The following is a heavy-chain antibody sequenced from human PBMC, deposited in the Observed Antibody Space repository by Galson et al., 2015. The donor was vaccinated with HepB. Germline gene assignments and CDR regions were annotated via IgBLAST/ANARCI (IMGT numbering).Heavy chain of an antibody. CDR1: GFIFDDYG. D-gene: IGHD1-7*01. V-gene: IGHV3-48*01. Sequence: SLRLSCAASGFIFDDYGLNWVRQAPGKGLEWLSYISSSGSIIYYADSVKGRFTISRDNAKNSLYLQMNSLRAEDTAVYYCARERRDRELDNWGQGTLVTVSS. CDR2: ISSSGSII. J-gene: IGHJ4*02. CDR3: ARERRDRELDN.